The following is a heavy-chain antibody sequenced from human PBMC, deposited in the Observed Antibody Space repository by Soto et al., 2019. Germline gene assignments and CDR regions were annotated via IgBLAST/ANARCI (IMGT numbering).Heavy chain of an antibody. CDR1: GGSIISGGYS. Sequence: SEILSLTCTVSGGSIISGGYSWSWIRQPPGKGLEWIGYIYHSGSTYYNPSLKSRVTISVDRSKNQFSMKLSSVTSADTAVYYCARGQVVAAQHWGQGTLVTVSS. D-gene: IGHD2-15*01. V-gene: IGHV4-30-2*01. CDR3: ARGQVVAAQH. J-gene: IGHJ4*02. CDR2: IYHSGST.